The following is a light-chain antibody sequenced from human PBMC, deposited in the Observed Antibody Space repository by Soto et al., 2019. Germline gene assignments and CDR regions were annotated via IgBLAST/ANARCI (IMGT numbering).Light chain of an antibody. CDR2: DAS. CDR1: QSVSSSY. J-gene: IGKJ4*01. V-gene: IGKV3-20*01. CDR3: QQYATSLLT. Sequence: EVVLTQSPGTLSLSPGERATLSCRASQSVSSSYLAWYQQKPGQAPRLLIYDASSRATGIPDRFSGSGSGTDFTLTISRLEPEDFAVYYCQQYATSLLTVGGGTKVEIK.